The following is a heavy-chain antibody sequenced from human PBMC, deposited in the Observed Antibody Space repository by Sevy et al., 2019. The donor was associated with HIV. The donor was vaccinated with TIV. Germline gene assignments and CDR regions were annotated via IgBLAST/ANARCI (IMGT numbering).Heavy chain of an antibody. CDR2: IRSKAYGGTT. Sequence: GGSLRLSCTASGFTFGDYAMSWFRQAPGKGLEWVGFIRSKAYGGTTEYAASVKGRFTISRDDSKSIAYLQMNSLKTEDTAVYYCTRESYDSSGYYYGRAFDIWGQGTMVTVSS. V-gene: IGHV3-49*03. CDR3: TRESYDSSGYYYGRAFDI. J-gene: IGHJ3*02. D-gene: IGHD3-22*01. CDR1: GFTFGDYA.